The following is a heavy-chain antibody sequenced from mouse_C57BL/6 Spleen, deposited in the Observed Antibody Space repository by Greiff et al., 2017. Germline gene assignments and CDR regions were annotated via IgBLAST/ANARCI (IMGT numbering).Heavy chain of an antibody. CDR2: MYPGDGDT. CDR1: GYAFSSSW. CDR3: ARGAYYAMDY. J-gene: IGHJ4*01. Sequence: VQLQQSGPELVKPGASVKISCKASGYAFSSSWMNWVKQRPGKGLEWIGRMYPGDGDTNYNGKFKGKATLTADKPSSTAYMQLSSLTSEDSAVYFCARGAYYAMDYWGQGTSVTVSS. V-gene: IGHV1-82*01.